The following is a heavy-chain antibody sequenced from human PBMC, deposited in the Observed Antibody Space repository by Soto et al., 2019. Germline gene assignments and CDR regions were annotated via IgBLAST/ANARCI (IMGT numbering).Heavy chain of an antibody. CDR1: GFTFSSYG. D-gene: IGHD5-18*01. Sequence: LRLSCAASGFTFSSYGMHWVRQAPGKGLEWVAVISYDGSNKYYADSVKGRFTISRDNSKNTLYLQMNSLRAEDTAVYYCAKDLRGYSYGAYGMDVWGQGTTVTVSS. V-gene: IGHV3-30*18. J-gene: IGHJ6*02. CDR3: AKDLRGYSYGAYGMDV. CDR2: ISYDGSNK.